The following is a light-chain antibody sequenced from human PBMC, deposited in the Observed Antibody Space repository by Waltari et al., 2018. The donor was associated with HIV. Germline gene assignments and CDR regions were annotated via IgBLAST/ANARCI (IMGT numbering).Light chain of an antibody. CDR3: HQRINWPQT. Sequence: EIVLTQSPPTLSLSPGERAILSCTASQSVSIYLAWYQQKPGQAPRLLIYDTSNRATGVPARFSGSGSETDFTLTISSLEPEDFAIYYCHQRINWPQTFGQGTKLEIK. V-gene: IGKV3-11*01. J-gene: IGKJ2*01. CDR2: DTS. CDR1: QSVSIY.